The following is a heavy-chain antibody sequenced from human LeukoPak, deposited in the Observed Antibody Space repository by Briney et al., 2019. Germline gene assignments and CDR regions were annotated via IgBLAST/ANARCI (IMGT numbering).Heavy chain of an antibody. J-gene: IGHJ4*02. D-gene: IGHD3-10*01. CDR2: ISYDGSNK. CDR3: ATSFGATRGY. CDR1: GFTFSSYA. Sequence: GRSLRLSCAASGFTFSSYAMHWVRQAPGKGLEWVAVISYDGSNKYYADSVKGRFTISRDNAKNSLFLHMNTLRIEDTAVYYCATSFGATRGYWGQGTLVTVSS. V-gene: IGHV3-30-3*01.